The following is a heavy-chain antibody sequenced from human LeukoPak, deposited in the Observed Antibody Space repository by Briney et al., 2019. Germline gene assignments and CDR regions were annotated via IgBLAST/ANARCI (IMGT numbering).Heavy chain of an antibody. J-gene: IGHJ4*02. CDR3: ARTYYDFWSGYCPDY. CDR1: GFTFSDYY. CDR2: ISSSGSTI. V-gene: IGHV3-11*01. D-gene: IGHD3-3*01. Sequence: PGGSLRLSCAASGFTFSDYYMSWIRQAPGKGLEWVSYISSSGSTIYYADSVKGRFTISRDNAKNSLYLQMNSLRAKDTAVYYCARTYYDFWSGYCPDYWGQGTLVTVSS.